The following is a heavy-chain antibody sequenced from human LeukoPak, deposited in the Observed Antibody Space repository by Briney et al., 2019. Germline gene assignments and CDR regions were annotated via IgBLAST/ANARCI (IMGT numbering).Heavy chain of an antibody. CDR2: ISYSGST. V-gene: IGHV4-59*08. CDR1: GGSISSYF. CDR3: ARHYLNNWNYPLSYFDY. J-gene: IGHJ4*02. Sequence: SETLSLTCTVSGGSISSYFWSWFRQPPGKGLEWIGYISYSGSTNYSPSLKSRVSISVDTSKKQFSLKLSSVSAADTAMYYCARHYLNNWNYPLSYFDYWGQGTLVTVSS. D-gene: IGHD1-7*01.